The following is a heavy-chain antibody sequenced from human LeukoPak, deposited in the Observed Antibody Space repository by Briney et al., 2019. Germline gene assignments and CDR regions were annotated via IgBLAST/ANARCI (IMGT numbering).Heavy chain of an antibody. J-gene: IGHJ6*03. CDR1: GFTFSRYG. D-gene: IGHD3-10*01. CDR2: ISYDASNK. V-gene: IGHV3-30*18. Sequence: GGSLRLSCAASGFTFSRYGMHWVRQTPGKGLEWVAVISYDASNKYYADSVKGRFTISRGNSKNTLYLQMNSLRAEYTAVYYCAKRNYYGSGSFVAPYYYYMDVWGKGTTVTISS. CDR3: AKRNYYGSGSFVAPYYYYMDV.